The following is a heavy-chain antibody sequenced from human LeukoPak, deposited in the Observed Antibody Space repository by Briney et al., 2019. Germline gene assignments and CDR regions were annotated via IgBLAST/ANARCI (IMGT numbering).Heavy chain of an antibody. CDR1: GFTVSSNY. Sequence: GSLRLSCAASGFTVSSNYMNWVRQAPGKGLEWVSVIYGGGNIYYADSVKGRFTISRDNSKNTLYFQMNSLRAEDTAVYYCARGAGYNYPYYFDYWGQGTLVTVSS. CDR3: ARGAGYNYPYYFDY. D-gene: IGHD5-24*01. J-gene: IGHJ4*02. V-gene: IGHV3-53*01. CDR2: IYGGGNI.